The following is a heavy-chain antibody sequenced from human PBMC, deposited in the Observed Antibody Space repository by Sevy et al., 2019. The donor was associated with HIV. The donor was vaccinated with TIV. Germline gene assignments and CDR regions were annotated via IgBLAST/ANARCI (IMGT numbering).Heavy chain of an antibody. CDR2: IYYSGST. CDR3: ARHHIVVVIAINYLDY. Sequence: GSLRFSCTVSGGSISSSRYYWGWIRQPPGKGLEWIGSIYYSGSTYYNPSLKSRVTISVDTSKNQFSLKLSSVTAADTAVYYCARHHIVVVIAINYLDYWGQGTLVTVSS. J-gene: IGHJ4*02. D-gene: IGHD2-21*01. V-gene: IGHV4-39*01. CDR1: GGSISSSRYY.